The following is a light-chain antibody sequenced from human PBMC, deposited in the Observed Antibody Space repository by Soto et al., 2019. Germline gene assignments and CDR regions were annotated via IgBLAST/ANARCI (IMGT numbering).Light chain of an antibody. J-gene: IGKJ1*01. CDR3: QQSFSTPRT. V-gene: IGKV1-39*01. CDR2: GAS. Sequence: DIQMTQSPSPLSASVGDRVTITCRASQTISTYLNWYQQKPGKAPKLLIYGASSLQSGVPSRFSGSGSGTDFTLTISSLQPEDFGTYYCQQSFSTPRTFGQGTKVDLK. CDR1: QTISTY.